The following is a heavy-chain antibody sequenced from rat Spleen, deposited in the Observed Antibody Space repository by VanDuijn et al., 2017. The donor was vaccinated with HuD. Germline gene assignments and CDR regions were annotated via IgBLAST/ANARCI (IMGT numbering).Heavy chain of an antibody. Sequence: EVQLVESGGGLVQPGRSLKLSCAASGFTFSNYYMAWVRQAPTKGLEWVASISPSGGSTYYRDSVKGRFTISRDNAKSTLYLQMDSLRSEDTATYYCARSGYYYSGEVMDAWGQGASVTVSS. V-gene: IGHV5-25*01. D-gene: IGHD1-1*01. CDR3: ARSGYYYSGEVMDA. J-gene: IGHJ4*01. CDR2: ISPSGGST. CDR1: GFTFSNYY.